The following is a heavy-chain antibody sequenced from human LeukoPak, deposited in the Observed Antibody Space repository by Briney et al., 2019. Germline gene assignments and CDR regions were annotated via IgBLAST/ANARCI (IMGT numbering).Heavy chain of an antibody. D-gene: IGHD3-10*01. CDR2: ISYDGSNK. J-gene: IGHJ4*02. CDR1: GFTFSSYG. CDR3: AKVQLLWFGELSISFDY. Sequence: GGSLRLSCAASGFTFSSYGMPWVRQAPGKGLEWVAVISYDGSNKYYADSVKGRFTISRDNSKNTLYLQMNSLRAEDTAVYYCAKVQLLWFGELSISFDYWGQGTLVTVPS. V-gene: IGHV3-30*18.